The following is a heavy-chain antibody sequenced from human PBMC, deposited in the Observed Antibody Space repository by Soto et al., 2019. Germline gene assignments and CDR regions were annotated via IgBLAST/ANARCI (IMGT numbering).Heavy chain of an antibody. J-gene: IGHJ6*02. D-gene: IGHD1-1*01. V-gene: IGHV4-39*01. CDR2: IYYSGST. Sequence: SETPSLTCTVSGGSISSSSYYWGWIRLPPGKGLEWIGSIYYSGSTYYNPSLKSRVTISVDTSKNQFSLKLSSVTAADTAVYYCARRLERRISPEFAHYYYYYCMDVWGQGTTVTV. CDR3: ARRLERRISPEFAHYYYYYCMDV. CDR1: GGSISSSSYY.